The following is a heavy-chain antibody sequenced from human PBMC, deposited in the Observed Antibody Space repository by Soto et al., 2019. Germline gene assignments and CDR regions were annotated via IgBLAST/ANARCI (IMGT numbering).Heavy chain of an antibody. D-gene: IGHD1-26*01. V-gene: IGHV1-18*01. CDR3: VTRYSVSYQNYWFEP. CDR2: ISAYNGNT. Sequence: QVQLVQSGDEVKKPGASVKVSCKASGYTFTSYGITCVRQAPGQGLECMGRISAYNGNTNYAQKLQGRVTMTTDTSTRTAYMALRIMISDDTAVYYCVTRYSVSYQNYWFEPWGQGRQVSVSS. CDR1: GYTFTSYG. J-gene: IGHJ5*02.